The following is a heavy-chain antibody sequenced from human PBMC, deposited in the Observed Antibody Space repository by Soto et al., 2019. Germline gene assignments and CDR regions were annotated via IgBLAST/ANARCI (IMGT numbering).Heavy chain of an antibody. D-gene: IGHD6-19*01. V-gene: IGHV3-21*01. Sequence: PGGSLRLSCAASGFTFSSYSMNWVRQAPGKGLEWVSSISSSSSYIYYADSVKGRFTISRDNAKNSLYLQMNSLRAEDTAVYYCARDLDLLSDDRPRRIAVAGLTPFDYWGQGTLVTVSS. CDR3: ARDLDLLSDDRPRRIAVAGLTPFDY. CDR2: ISSSSSYI. J-gene: IGHJ4*02. CDR1: GFTFSSYS.